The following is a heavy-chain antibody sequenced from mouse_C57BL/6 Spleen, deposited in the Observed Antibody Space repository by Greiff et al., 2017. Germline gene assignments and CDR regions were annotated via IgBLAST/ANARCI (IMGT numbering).Heavy chain of an antibody. D-gene: IGHD2-4*01. CDR1: GFTFTDYY. V-gene: IGHV7-3*01. Sequence: DVKLQESGGGLVQPGGSLSLSCAASGFTFTDYYMSWVRQPPGKALEWLGFIRNKANGYTTEYSASVKGRFTISRDNSQSILYLQMNALRAEDSATYYCARYDYDRFAYWGQGTLVTVSA. CDR3: ARYDYDRFAY. CDR2: IRNKANGYTT. J-gene: IGHJ3*01.